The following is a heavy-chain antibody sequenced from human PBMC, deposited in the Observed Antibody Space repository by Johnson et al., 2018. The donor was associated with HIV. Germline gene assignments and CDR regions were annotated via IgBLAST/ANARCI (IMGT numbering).Heavy chain of an antibody. D-gene: IGHD3-10*01. V-gene: IGHV3-30*18. CDR2: ISYDGSNK. CDR1: GFTFSSYD. CDR3: AKGGLCFGEYHAFDI. J-gene: IGHJ3*02. Sequence: QMLLVESGGGVVQPGRSLRLSCAASGFTFSSYDMHWVRQAPGKGLEWVAVISYDGSNKYYADSVKGRFTISRDNSKNTLYLQMNSLRAEDTAVYYCAKGGLCFGEYHAFDIWGQCTMVTVSS.